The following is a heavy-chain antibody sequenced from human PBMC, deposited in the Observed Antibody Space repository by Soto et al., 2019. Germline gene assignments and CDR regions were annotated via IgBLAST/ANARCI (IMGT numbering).Heavy chain of an antibody. CDR1: GGSISSGGYY. D-gene: IGHD3-22*01. CDR2: IYYSGST. J-gene: IGHJ5*02. Sequence: SETLSLTCTVSGGSISSGGYYRSWIRQHPGKGLEWIGYIYYSGSTYYNPSLKSRVTISVDTSKNQFSLKLSSVTAADTAVYYCARKDSSGYPSNFXFDPWGQGTLVTVSS. CDR3: ARKDSSGYPSNFXFDP. V-gene: IGHV4-31*03.